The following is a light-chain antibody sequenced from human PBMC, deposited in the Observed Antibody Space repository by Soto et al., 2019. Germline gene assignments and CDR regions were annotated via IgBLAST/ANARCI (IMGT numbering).Light chain of an antibody. CDR3: QQYNGYSSVT. Sequence: DIQMTQSPSSLSASVGDRVTITCRASQGIRNDLCWYQQKPGNAPKRLIYAASSLQSWVPSRFSGSGSGTDFTLTITSLQPDDFAIYYCQQYNGYSSVTFGGGTKVDIK. CDR2: AAS. V-gene: IGKV1-17*01. CDR1: QGIRND. J-gene: IGKJ4*01.